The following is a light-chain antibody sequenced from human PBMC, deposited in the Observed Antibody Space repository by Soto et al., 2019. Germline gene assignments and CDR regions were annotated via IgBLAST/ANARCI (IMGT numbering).Light chain of an antibody. Sequence: DIVMTQSPDSLAVSLGERATINCKSSQRVLYSPNNKNYLAWYQQKPGQPPKLLVYWASTRESGVPDRFSGSGSGTDFPLTISSLQAEDVAVYYCQQYHSPPQTFGQGTKVEIK. CDR1: QRVLYSPNNKNY. V-gene: IGKV4-1*01. CDR2: WAS. J-gene: IGKJ1*01. CDR3: QQYHSPPQT.